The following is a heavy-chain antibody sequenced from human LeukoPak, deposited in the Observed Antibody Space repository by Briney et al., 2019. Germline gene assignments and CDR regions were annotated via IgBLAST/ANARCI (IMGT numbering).Heavy chain of an antibody. J-gene: IGHJ4*02. D-gene: IGHD2-2*01. CDR3: AGRLYCSNTRCRNFPFAY. V-gene: IGHV1-69*13. Sequence: SVKVSCKASGGTFSSYAINWVRQAPGQGLEWMGGIIPIFGTANYAQKFQDRVTITADESTSTAYMELSSLRSEDTAIYYCAGRLYCSNTRCRNFPFAYWGQGTLVTVSS. CDR1: GGTFSSYA. CDR2: IIPIFGTA.